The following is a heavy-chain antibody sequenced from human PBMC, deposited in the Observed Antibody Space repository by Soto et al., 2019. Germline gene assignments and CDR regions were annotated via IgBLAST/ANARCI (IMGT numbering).Heavy chain of an antibody. J-gene: IGHJ4*02. Sequence: SETLSLTCAVSGGSISSGGYSWSWIRQPPGKGLEWIGYIYHSGSTYYNPSLKSRVTISVDRSKNQFSLKLSSVAAADTAVYYCARVGGYCSGGSCYAYYFDYWGQGTLVTVSS. CDR1: GGSISSGGYS. D-gene: IGHD2-15*01. V-gene: IGHV4-30-2*01. CDR3: ARVGGYCSGGSCYAYYFDY. CDR2: IYHSGST.